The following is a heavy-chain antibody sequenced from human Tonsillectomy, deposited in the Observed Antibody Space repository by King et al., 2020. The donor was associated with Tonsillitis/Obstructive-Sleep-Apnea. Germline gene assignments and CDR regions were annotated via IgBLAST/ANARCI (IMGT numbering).Heavy chain of an antibody. J-gene: IGHJ3*01. Sequence: VQLVESVGGLVEPGGSLRLSCAASGFTFRDAYMGWVRQAPGKGLEWVGQIKRKIKGQTIDYTAPVKGRFAISRDDSKNTLHLQMNSLKTEDTCVYYCNADYRGSDDAIDFWGHGTMVTVSS. CDR2: IKRKIKGQTI. V-gene: IGHV3-15*01. D-gene: IGHD4-23*01. CDR1: GFTFRDAY. CDR3: NADYRGSDDAIDF.